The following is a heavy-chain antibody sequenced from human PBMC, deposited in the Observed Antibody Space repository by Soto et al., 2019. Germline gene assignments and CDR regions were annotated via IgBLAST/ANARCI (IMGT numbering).Heavy chain of an antibody. CDR2: IYYSGST. CDR1: GGSFSGSY. J-gene: IGHJ5*02. V-gene: IGHV4-34*01. D-gene: IGHD3-10*01. CDR3: AKGGGSLWS. Sequence: QVQLQQWGAGLLKPSETLSLTCAVYGGSFSGSYWSWIRQPPGKGLEWIGEIYYSGSTNYNPSLTRRVTISLDTSQCQFSLKLSSVTAADTAVYYCAKGGGSLWSWGQGTLVTVSS.